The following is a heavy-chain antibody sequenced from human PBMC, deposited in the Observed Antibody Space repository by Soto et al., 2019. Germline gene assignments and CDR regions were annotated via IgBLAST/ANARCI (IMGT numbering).Heavy chain of an antibody. D-gene: IGHD3-3*01. CDR2: TSYDGSNK. Sequence: PGGSLRLSCAASGFTFSSYAMHWVRQAPGKGLEWVAVTSYDGSNKYYADSVKGRFTISRDNSKNTLYLQMNSLRAEDTAVYYCARDKEYYDFWSAISPGRSDYGMDVWGRGTTVTVSS. CDR1: GFTFSSYA. CDR3: ARDKEYYDFWSAISPGRSDYGMDV. J-gene: IGHJ6*02. V-gene: IGHV3-30-3*01.